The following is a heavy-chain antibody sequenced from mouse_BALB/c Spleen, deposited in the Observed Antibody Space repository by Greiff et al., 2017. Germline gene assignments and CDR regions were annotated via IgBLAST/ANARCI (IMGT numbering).Heavy chain of an antibody. D-gene: IGHD2-1*01. CDR1: GFTFSSYY. V-gene: IGHV5-6-2*01. Sequence: EVQGVESGGGLVKLGGSLKLSCAASGFTFSSYYMSWVRQTPEKRLELVAAINSNGGSTYYPDTVKGRFTISRDNAKNTLYLQMSSLKSEDTALYYCARRNLWYFDVWGAGTTVTVSS. J-gene: IGHJ1*01. CDR2: INSNGGST. CDR3: ARRNLWYFDV.